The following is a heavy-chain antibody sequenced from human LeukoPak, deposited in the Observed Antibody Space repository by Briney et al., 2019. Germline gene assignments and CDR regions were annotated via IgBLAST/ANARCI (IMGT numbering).Heavy chain of an antibody. CDR1: GYTFTGYY. CDR3: ARDRGSSSWHEYNWFDP. V-gene: IGHV1-2*02. CDR2: INPNSGGT. J-gene: IGHJ5*02. D-gene: IGHD6-13*01. Sequence: ASVKVSCKASGYTFTGYYMHWVRQAPGQGLEWMGWINPNSGGTNYAQKFQGRVTMTRDTSISTAYMELSRLRSDDTAVYYCARDRGSSSWHEYNWFDPWGQGTLVTVSS.